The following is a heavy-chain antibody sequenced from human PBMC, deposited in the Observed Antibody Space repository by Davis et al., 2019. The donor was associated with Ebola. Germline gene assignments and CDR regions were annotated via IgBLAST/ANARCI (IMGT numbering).Heavy chain of an antibody. CDR3: AKGLFIVVVPAATQPDYVWGSYRFPFDY. CDR2: ISCDGSNK. D-gene: IGHD3-16*02. J-gene: IGHJ4*02. Sequence: GGSLRLSCAASGFTFSSYGMHWVRQAPGKGLEWVAVISCDGSNKYYADSVKGRFTISRDNSKNTLYLQMNSLRAEDTAVYYCAKGLFIVVVPAATQPDYVWGSYRFPFDYWGQGTLVTVSS. CDR1: GFTFSSYG. V-gene: IGHV3-30*18.